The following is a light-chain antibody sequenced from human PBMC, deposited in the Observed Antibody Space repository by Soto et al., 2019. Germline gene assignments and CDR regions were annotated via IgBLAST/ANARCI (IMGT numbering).Light chain of an antibody. Sequence: DIQMTQSPSSLSASVGDRVTITCRASQGISNYLAWYQQKPGKVPKLLIYAASTLQSGVPSRFSGSGSGTDFTLTIRSLQAEDVGTFYCQKYNSAPRTFGQGTKVEIK. J-gene: IGKJ1*01. V-gene: IGKV1-27*01. CDR1: QGISNY. CDR3: QKYNSAPRT. CDR2: AAS.